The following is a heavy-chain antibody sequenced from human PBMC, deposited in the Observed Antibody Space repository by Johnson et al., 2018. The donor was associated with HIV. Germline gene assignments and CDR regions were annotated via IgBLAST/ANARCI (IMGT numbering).Heavy chain of an antibody. CDR1: GLSFGDYA. D-gene: IGHD6-13*01. V-gene: IGHV3-30*04. Sequence: QVQLVESGGGVVQPGRSLRLSCTASGLSFGDYAMSWVRQAPGKGLEWVAVISYDGSNKYYADSVKGRFTISRDNSKNTLYLQMNSLRAEDTAVYYCARGIAAAPLWAFDSWGQGTMVTVSS. J-gene: IGHJ3*02. CDR3: ARGIAAAPLWAFDS. CDR2: ISYDGSNK.